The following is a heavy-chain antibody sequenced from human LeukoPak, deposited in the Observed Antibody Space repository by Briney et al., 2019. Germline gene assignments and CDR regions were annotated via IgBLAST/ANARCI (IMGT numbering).Heavy chain of an antibody. CDR2: ISSSGTT. D-gene: IGHD2-21*02. V-gene: IGHV4-31*11. J-gene: IGHJ3*02. Sequence: SQTLSLTCAVSGDSVTSGGYYWTWIRQHPGKGLEWIGYISSSGTTSYNPSLKSRVSISVDTSNNQFSLRLSSVTAADTAVYYCARDVVVTSSPDAFDIWGQGTMVTVSS. CDR3: ARDVVVTSSPDAFDI. CDR1: GDSVTSGGYY.